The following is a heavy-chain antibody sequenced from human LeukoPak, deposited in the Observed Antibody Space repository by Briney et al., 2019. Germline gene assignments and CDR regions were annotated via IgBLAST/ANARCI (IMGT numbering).Heavy chain of an antibody. Sequence: GRSLRLSCAASGFTFSSYAMHWVRQAPGKGLEWVAVISYDGSNKYYADSVKGRFTISRDNSKNTLYLQMNSLRAEDTAVYYCAKGPVTMVRGVGSFDYWGQGTLVTVSS. CDR1: GFTFSSYA. D-gene: IGHD3-10*01. J-gene: IGHJ4*02. CDR2: ISYDGSNK. CDR3: AKGPVTMVRGVGSFDY. V-gene: IGHV3-30-3*01.